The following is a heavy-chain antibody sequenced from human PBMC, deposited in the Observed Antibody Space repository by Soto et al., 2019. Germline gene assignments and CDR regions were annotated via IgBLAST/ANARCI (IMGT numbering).Heavy chain of an antibody. V-gene: IGHV4-34*01. CDR2: INRSGST. D-gene: IGHD2-21*01. CDR1: GGSFSAHY. J-gene: IGHJ6*03. CDR3: ARGLMWSYYYYYMDV. Sequence: PSETLSLTCAVYGGSFSAHYWSWIRQSPGKGLEWIGEINRSGSTNYNPSLKSRVTISTDTSKNQFSLNLSSVTAADTAVYYCARGLMWSYYYYYMDVWGKGTTATVSS.